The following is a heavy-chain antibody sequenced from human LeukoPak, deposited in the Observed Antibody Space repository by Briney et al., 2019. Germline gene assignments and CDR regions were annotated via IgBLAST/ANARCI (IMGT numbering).Heavy chain of an antibody. V-gene: IGHV4-34*01. Sequence: LETLSLTCAVYGGSFSGYYWSWIRQPPGKGLEWIGEINHSGSTNYNPSLKSRVTISVDTSKNQFSLKLSSVTAADTAVYYCARGRPVLRYFDWLVFDYWGQGTLVTVSS. J-gene: IGHJ4*02. D-gene: IGHD3-9*01. CDR2: INHSGST. CDR3: ARGRPVLRYFDWLVFDY. CDR1: GGSFSGYY.